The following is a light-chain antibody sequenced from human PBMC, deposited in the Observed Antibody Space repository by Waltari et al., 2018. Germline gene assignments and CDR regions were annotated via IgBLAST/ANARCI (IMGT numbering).Light chain of an antibody. CDR3: CSYAGSYTFGV. CDR2: EIN. J-gene: IGLJ2*01. Sequence: QSALTQPRSVSGSPGQSVTISCTGTSSDVGGYNYVSWYQQLPGKAPKLISHEINKRPQGVPDRLAGSKSGNTASLTISGLQAEDEADYYCCSYAGSYTFGVFGGGTKVTVL. V-gene: IGLV2-11*01. CDR1: SSDVGGYNY.